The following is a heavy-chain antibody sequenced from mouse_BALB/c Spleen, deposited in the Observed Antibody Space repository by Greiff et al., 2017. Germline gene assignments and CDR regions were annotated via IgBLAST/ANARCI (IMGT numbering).Heavy chain of an antibody. CDR3: TRFLTTRAMDY. J-gene: IGHJ4*01. CDR2: INPSNGGT. CDR1: GYTFTSYY. D-gene: IGHD1-2*01. V-gene: IGHV1S81*02. Sequence: VKLMESGAELVKPGASVKLSCKASGYTFTSYYMYWVKQRPGQGLEWIGEINPSNGGTNFNEKFKSKATLTVDKSSSTAYMQLSSLTSEDSAVYYCTRFLTTRAMDYWGQGTSVTVSS.